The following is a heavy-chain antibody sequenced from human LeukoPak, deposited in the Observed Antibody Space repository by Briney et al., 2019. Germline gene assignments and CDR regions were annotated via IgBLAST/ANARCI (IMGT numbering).Heavy chain of an antibody. Sequence: GGSLRLSCAASGFTFSNYWMHWVRQVPGKGLVCVSRINIDGTSTSYADSVKGRFTISRDNAKNSLYLQMNSLRAEGTAVYYCARGIGSSGWQYYYYMDVWGKGTTVTISS. CDR3: ARGIGSSGWQYYYYMDV. CDR2: INIDGTST. CDR1: GFTFSNYW. J-gene: IGHJ6*03. V-gene: IGHV3-74*01. D-gene: IGHD6-19*01.